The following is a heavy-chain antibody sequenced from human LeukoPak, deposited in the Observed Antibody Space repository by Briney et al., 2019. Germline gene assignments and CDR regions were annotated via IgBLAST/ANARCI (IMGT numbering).Heavy chain of an antibody. CDR3: ARLNMVRGADWFDP. CDR1: GGSISSYY. CDR2: IYYSGST. J-gene: IGHJ5*02. V-gene: IGHV4-59*01. Sequence: KTSETLSLTCTVSGGSISSYYWSWIRQPPGKGLEWIGYIYYSGSTNYNPSLKSRVTISVDTSKNQFSLKLSSVTAADTAVYYCARLNMVRGADWFDPWGQGTLVTVSS. D-gene: IGHD3-10*01.